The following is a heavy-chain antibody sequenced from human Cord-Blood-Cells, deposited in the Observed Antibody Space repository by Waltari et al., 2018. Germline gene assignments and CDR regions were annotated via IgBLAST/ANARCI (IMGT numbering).Heavy chain of an antibody. Sequence: GFTFSSYGMHWVRQAPGKGLEWVAVISYDGSNKYYADSVKGRFTISRDNSKNTLYLQMNSLRAEDTAVYYCAKDQLLWFGELFDYRGQGTLVTVSS. CDR3: AKDQLLWFGELFDY. CDR1: GFTFSSYG. J-gene: IGHJ4*02. CDR2: ISYDGSNK. V-gene: IGHV3-30*18. D-gene: IGHD3-10*01.